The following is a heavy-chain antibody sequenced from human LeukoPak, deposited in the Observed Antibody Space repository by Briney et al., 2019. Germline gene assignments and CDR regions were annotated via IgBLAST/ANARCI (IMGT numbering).Heavy chain of an antibody. V-gene: IGHV3-48*04. CDR1: GFTFSSNS. J-gene: IGHJ5*02. D-gene: IGHD4-17*01. Sequence: GGSLRLSCAASGFTFSSNSMNWVRQAPGHGLEWVSYISSSSSTIYYEDSVKGRFTISRDDAKNSLYLQMNNLRAEDTAVYYCARAPYGDNNWFDPWGQGTLVIVSS. CDR2: ISSSSSTI. CDR3: ARAPYGDNNWFDP.